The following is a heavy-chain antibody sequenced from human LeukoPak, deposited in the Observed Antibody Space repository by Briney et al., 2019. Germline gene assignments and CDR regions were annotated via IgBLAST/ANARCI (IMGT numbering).Heavy chain of an antibody. J-gene: IGHJ4*02. D-gene: IGHD6-13*01. CDR1: GFTFSSYS. CDR3: ARRGASPIAAAGSFDY. Sequence: PGGSLRLSCAASGFTFSSYSMNWVRQAPGKGLEWVSSISSSSSYIYYADSVKGRFTISRDNAKNSLYLQMNSLRAEDTAVYYCARRGASPIAAAGSFDYWGQGTLVTVSS. V-gene: IGHV3-21*01. CDR2: ISSSSSYI.